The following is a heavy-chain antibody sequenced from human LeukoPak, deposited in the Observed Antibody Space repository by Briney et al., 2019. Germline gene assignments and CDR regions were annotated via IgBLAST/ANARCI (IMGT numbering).Heavy chain of an antibody. CDR2: IYYSGST. D-gene: IGHD2-15*01. V-gene: IGHV4-31*03. CDR1: GGSISSAGYY. CDR3: ARQECNGGSCYSRAIWFDP. Sequence: PSETLSLTCTVSGGSISSAGYYWSWIRQHPGKGLEWIGYIYYSGSTYYNPSLKGRVTISIDTSKNQFSLKLTSVTAADTAVYYCARQECNGGSCYSRAIWFDPWGRGTLVTVSS. J-gene: IGHJ5*02.